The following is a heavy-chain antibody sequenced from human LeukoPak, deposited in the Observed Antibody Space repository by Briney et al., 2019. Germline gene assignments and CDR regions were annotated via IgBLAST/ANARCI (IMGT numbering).Heavy chain of an antibody. CDR3: AKVGYYDSSGYFDY. Sequence: GGPLRLSCAASGFTFNSYGMHWVRQAPGKGLEWVAVIWYDGSNKYYADSVKGRFTISRDNSKNTLYLQMNSLRAEDTAVYYCAKVGYYDSSGYFDYWGQGTLVTVSS. CDR2: IWYDGSNK. D-gene: IGHD3-22*01. V-gene: IGHV3-33*06. CDR1: GFTFNSYG. J-gene: IGHJ4*02.